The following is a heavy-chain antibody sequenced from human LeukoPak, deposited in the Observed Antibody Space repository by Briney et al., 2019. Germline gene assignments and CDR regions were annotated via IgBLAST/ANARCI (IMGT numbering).Heavy chain of an antibody. CDR1: GGSISSYY. J-gene: IGHJ4*02. V-gene: IGHV3-23*01. CDR3: AKDRRGYSYGTLDY. D-gene: IGHD5-18*01. Sequence: ETLSLTCTVSGGSISSYYWSWVRQAPGKGLEWVSAISGSGGSTYYADSVKGRFTISRDNSKNTLYLQMNSLRAEDTAVYYCAKDRRGYSYGTLDYWGQGTLVTVSS. CDR2: ISGSGGST.